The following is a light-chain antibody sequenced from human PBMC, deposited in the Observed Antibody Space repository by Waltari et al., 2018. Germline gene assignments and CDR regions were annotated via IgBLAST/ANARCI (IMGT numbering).Light chain of an antibody. J-gene: IGKJ2*02. Sequence: EIVMTQSPATLSVSPGERVTLSCRASRYIGTNLAWYQQKPGQAPRLLIYTASTRATGIPARFSGSGSGTDFTLTISGLQSEDFAVYYCEQYNNWPPCTFGQGTRLEI. CDR2: TAS. CDR1: RYIGTN. CDR3: EQYNNWPPCT. V-gene: IGKV3D-15*01.